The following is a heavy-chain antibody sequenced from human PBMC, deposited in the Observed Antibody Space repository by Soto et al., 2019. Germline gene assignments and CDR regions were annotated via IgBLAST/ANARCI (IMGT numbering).Heavy chain of an antibody. CDR1: GYTFTSYG. Sequence: SVKVSCEASGYTFTSYGISWGRQAPGQGLEWMGWISGYNGNTNYAQKLQGRVTMTTDTSTSTAYMELRSLRSDDTAVYYCARVSEWELPYFQHWGQGTLVTVSS. J-gene: IGHJ1*01. CDR2: ISGYNGNT. CDR3: ARVSEWELPYFQH. D-gene: IGHD1-26*01. V-gene: IGHV1-18*01.